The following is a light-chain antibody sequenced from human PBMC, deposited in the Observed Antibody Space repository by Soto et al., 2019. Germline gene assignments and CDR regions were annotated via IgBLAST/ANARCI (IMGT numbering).Light chain of an antibody. Sequence: EMVLTQSPGTLPLSPGERATRSCRASQSVRSSYLAWYQQKPGQAPRLLIYGASSRATGIPDRFSGSGSGTDFTLTISRLEPEEFAVYYCQQYGTSPLTFGGGTKVEIK. CDR1: QSVRSSY. V-gene: IGKV3-20*01. J-gene: IGKJ4*01. CDR3: QQYGTSPLT. CDR2: GAS.